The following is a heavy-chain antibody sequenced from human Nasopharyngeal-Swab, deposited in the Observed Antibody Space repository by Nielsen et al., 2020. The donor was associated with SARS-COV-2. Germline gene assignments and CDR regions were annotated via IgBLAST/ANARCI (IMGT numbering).Heavy chain of an antibody. CDR1: GGSFSGYY. CDR3: ARGGRGYSYGYGVY. Sequence: GSLRLSCAVYGGSFSGYYWSWISQPPGKGLEWIGEINHSGSTNYNPSLKSRVTISVDTSKNQFSLKLSSVTAADTAVYYCARGGRGYSYGYGVYWGQGTLVTVSS. D-gene: IGHD5-18*01. J-gene: IGHJ4*02. CDR2: INHSGST. V-gene: IGHV4-34*01.